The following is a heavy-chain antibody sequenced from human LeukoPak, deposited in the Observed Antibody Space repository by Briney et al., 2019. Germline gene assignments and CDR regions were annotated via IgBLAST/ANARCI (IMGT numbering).Heavy chain of an antibody. CDR1: GFTFSNYA. CDR2: ISGSGGST. J-gene: IGHJ6*03. V-gene: IGHV3-23*01. Sequence: QPGGSLRLSRAASGFTFSNYAMSWVRQAPGKGLEWVSAISGSGGSTYYADSVKGRFTISRDNSKNTLYLQMNSLRAEDTAVYYCAKVAYYDILTAYAFYYYVDGWGKGTTVTVSS. CDR3: AKVAYYDILTAYAFYYYVDG. D-gene: IGHD3-9*01.